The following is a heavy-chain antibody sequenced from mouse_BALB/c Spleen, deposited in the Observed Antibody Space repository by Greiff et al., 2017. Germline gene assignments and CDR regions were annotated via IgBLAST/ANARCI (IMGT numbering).Heavy chain of an antibody. CDR2: IYPGSGST. D-gene: IGHD2-2*01. V-gene: IGHV1-55*01. CDR1: GYNFTSYW. Sequence: VQLQQPGAELVKPGTSVKLSCKASGYNFTSYWINWVKLRPGQGLEWIGDIYPGSGSTNYNEKFKSKATLTVDTSSSTAYMQLSSLASEDSALYYCARLGYGYDAWFAYWGQGTLVTVSA. J-gene: IGHJ3*01. CDR3: ARLGYGYDAWFAY.